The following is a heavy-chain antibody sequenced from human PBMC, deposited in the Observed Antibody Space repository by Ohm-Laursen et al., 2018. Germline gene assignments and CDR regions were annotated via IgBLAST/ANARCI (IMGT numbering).Heavy chain of an antibody. CDR3: ARETSGRAFDI. J-gene: IGHJ3*02. V-gene: IGHV4-38-2*02. CDR1: GYSISSGYY. CDR2: IYHSGST. D-gene: IGHD2-15*01. Sequence: GTLSLTCAVSGYSISSGYYWGWIRQPPGKGLEWIGNIYHSGSTHYNPSLKSRVTISVETSKNQFSLKLSSVTAADTAAYYCARETSGRAFDIWGQGTMVTVSS.